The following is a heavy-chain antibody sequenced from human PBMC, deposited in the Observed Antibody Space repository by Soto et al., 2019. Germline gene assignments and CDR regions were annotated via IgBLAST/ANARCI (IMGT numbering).Heavy chain of an antibody. V-gene: IGHV3-23*01. CDR1: GFTFSSYA. D-gene: IGHD5-18*01. Sequence: GGSLRLSCAASGFTFSSYAMNWVRQAPGKGLEWVSGISGSGGSTYYADSVKGRFTISRDNSRNTLYLQMNSLRAEDTAVYYCAKDSSGYSYDHNAFDIWGQGTMVTVSS. CDR2: ISGSGGST. CDR3: AKDSSGYSYDHNAFDI. J-gene: IGHJ3*02.